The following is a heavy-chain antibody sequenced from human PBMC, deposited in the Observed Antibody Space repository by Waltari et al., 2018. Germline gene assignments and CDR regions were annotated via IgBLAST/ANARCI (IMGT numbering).Heavy chain of an antibody. D-gene: IGHD2-21*02. J-gene: IGHJ4*02. Sequence: EVQLVESGGGLVQPGGSLRLSCSGSGFTFTNHWMSWVRQAPGKGPEWVASIKQDGSEKYYVDSMKGRFTISRDNAKNSLSLQMDSLRAEDTAVYFCARGVTTVEYWGQGT. CDR1: GFTFTNHW. CDR3: ARGVTTVEY. CDR2: IKQDGSEK. V-gene: IGHV3-7*04.